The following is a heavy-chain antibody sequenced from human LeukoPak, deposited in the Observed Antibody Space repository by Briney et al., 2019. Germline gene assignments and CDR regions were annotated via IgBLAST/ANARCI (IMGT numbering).Heavy chain of an antibody. D-gene: IGHD3-16*01. Sequence: SETLSLTCTVSGGSISSSSYYWGWIRQPPGKGLEWIGSIYYSGSTYYNPSLKSRVTISVDTSKNQFSLKLSSVTAADTAVYYCAVRGSLDYWGQETLVTVSS. CDR1: GGSISSSSYY. V-gene: IGHV4-39*01. CDR2: IYYSGST. CDR3: AVRGSLDY. J-gene: IGHJ4*02.